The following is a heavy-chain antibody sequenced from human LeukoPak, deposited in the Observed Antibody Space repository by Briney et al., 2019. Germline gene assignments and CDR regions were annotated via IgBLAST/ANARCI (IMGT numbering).Heavy chain of an antibody. CDR3: ARDQSPYY. CDR2: IKQDGSEK. CDR1: GFTFSRYW. V-gene: IGHV3-7*01. J-gene: IGHJ4*02. Sequence: GGSLRLSCAASGFTFSRYWMSWVRQAPGKGLEWVDNIKQDGSEKYYVDSVKGRFTISRDNAKNSLHLQMNSLRAEDTAVYYCARDQSPYYWGQGTLVTVSS.